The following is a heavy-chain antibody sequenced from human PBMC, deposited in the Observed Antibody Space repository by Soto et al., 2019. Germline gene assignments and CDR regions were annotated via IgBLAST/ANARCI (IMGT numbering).Heavy chain of an antibody. Sequence: PSETLSLTCTVSGGSISSGDYYWSWIRQPPGKGLEWIGYIYYSGSTYYNPSLKSRVTISVDTPKTQFSLKLTSVTAADTAVNYCAREERSGWFDPWGQGTLVTVSS. CDR1: GGSISSGDYY. CDR2: IYYSGST. J-gene: IGHJ5*02. CDR3: AREERSGWFDP. V-gene: IGHV4-30-4*01. D-gene: IGHD3-10*01.